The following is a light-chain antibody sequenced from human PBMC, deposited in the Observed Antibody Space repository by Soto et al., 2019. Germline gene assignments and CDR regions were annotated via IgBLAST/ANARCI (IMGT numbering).Light chain of an antibody. CDR3: QQYNNWHFT. J-gene: IGKJ3*01. V-gene: IGKV3-15*01. CDR1: QSVGNN. Sequence: EIVMTQSPATLSVSPGERATLSCRASQSVGNNLAWYQQKPGQAPRLLIYGASTRATGIPARFSGSGSGTEFTLTISSLHSEDFAAYYCQQYNNWHFTFGPGTKVDIK. CDR2: GAS.